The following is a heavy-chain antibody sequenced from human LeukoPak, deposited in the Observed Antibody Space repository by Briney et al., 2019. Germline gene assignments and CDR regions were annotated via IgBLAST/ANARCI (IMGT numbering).Heavy chain of an antibody. Sequence: ASVKVSCKASGYTFTGYYMHWVRQAPGQGLEWMGWINPNSGGTNYAQEFQGRVTMTRDTSISTAYMELSRLRSDDTAVYYCARERRQWLNFDYWGQGTLVTVSS. J-gene: IGHJ4*02. CDR3: ARERRQWLNFDY. CDR1: GYTFTGYY. D-gene: IGHD3-22*01. CDR2: INPNSGGT. V-gene: IGHV1-2*02.